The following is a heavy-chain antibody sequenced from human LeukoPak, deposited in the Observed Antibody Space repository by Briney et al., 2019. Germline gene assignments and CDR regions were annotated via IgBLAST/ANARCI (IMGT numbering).Heavy chain of an antibody. J-gene: IGHJ5*02. D-gene: IGHD3-10*01. V-gene: IGHV4-59*08. CDR1: GGSISNYY. Sequence: SETLSLTCTASGGSISNYYWTWIRQPPGKGLEWVGSIYYSGRTNYNPSLKSRVTISVDTSRSQFSLRLNSVTAADTAVYYCARQSSGGWFDPWGQGILVTVSS. CDR2: IYYSGRT. CDR3: ARQSSGGWFDP.